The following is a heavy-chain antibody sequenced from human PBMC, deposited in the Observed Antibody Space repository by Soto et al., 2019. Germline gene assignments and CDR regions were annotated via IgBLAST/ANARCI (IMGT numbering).Heavy chain of an antibody. V-gene: IGHV3-23*01. CDR2: ISGGGDT. Sequence: GGSLRLSCGASGFTFSGYTMSWVRQAPGKGLEWVSDISGGGDTYYADSVKGRFTISRDNSKNSLFLQMTSVRAEDTAIYYCAKAQGPGSGPYYRYGMDVWGQGTTVTVSS. CDR1: GFTFSGYT. CDR3: AKAQGPGSGPYYRYGMDV. D-gene: IGHD3-10*01. J-gene: IGHJ6*02.